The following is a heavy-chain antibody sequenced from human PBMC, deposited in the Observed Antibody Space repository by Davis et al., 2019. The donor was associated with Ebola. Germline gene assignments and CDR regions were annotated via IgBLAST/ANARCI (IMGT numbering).Heavy chain of an antibody. CDR2: ISSSSNYI. D-gene: IGHD3-10*01. J-gene: IGHJ6*02. V-gene: IGHV3-21*01. CDR1: GFTFSNYA. Sequence: GESLKISCVASGFTFSNYAMNWVRQAPGKGLEWVSTISSSSNYIYYAESVKGRFTISRDNAKNSLTLQMNSLGAEDTAVYYCARTGNVLLWFGELLTDYYYGMDVWGQGTTVTVS. CDR3: ARTGNVLLWFGELLTDYYYGMDV.